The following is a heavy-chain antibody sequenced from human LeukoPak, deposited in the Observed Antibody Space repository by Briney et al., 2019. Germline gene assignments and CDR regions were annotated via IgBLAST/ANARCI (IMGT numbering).Heavy chain of an antibody. D-gene: IGHD4-17*01. CDR2: IYYSGST. J-gene: IGHJ3*02. CDR1: GGSISSHY. Sequence: SETLSLACTVSGGSISSHYWSWIRQPPGKGLEWIGYIYYSGSTNYNPSLKSRVTISVDTSKNHFSLKLSSVTAADTAVYYCARDLVTVTKGFDIWGQGTMVSVSS. CDR3: ARDLVTVTKGFDI. V-gene: IGHV4-59*11.